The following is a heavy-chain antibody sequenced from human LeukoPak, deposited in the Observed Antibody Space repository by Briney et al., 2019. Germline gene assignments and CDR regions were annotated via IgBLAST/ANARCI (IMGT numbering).Heavy chain of an antibody. J-gene: IGHJ4*02. V-gene: IGHV3-66*01. CDR1: GFTVSNNY. D-gene: IGHD5-18*01. CDR3: ARDRADGYNYGDYFDN. CDR2: IYSGGST. Sequence: GGSLRLSCAASGFTVSNNYMTWVRQAPGKGLEWVSVIYSGGSTYYADSVKGRFTISRDNSKNTLYLQMNSLRAEDTAVYYCARDRADGYNYGDYFDNWGQGTLVTVSS.